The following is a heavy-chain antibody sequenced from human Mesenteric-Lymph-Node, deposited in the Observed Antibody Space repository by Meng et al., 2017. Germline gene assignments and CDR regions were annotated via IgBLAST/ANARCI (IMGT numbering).Heavy chain of an antibody. D-gene: IGHD4-17*01. CDR3: ASDLSTVTTGRSYYYYGMDV. J-gene: IGHJ6*02. V-gene: IGHV4-39*07. Sequence: GSLRLSCTVSGDSISRSNYYWGWIRQPPGKGLEWIGIIYYSGTTYYNPSLKSRFTISVDTSKNPFSLKLSSVTAADTAVYYCASDLSTVTTGRSYYYYGMDVWGQGTTVTVSS. CDR2: IYYSGTT. CDR1: GDSISRSNYY.